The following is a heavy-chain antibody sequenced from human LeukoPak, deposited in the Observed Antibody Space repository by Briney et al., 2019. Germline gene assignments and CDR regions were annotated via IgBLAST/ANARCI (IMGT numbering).Heavy chain of an antibody. CDR3: AREGGYCSSTSCYGDAFDI. CDR1: GFMLSNYW. V-gene: IGHV3-7*01. J-gene: IGHJ3*02. Sequence: GGSLRLSCAASGFMLSNYWMSWVRQAPGKGLEWVANIKQDGSEKYYVDSVKGRFTISRDNAKNSLYLQMNSLRAEDTAVYYCAREGGYCSSTSCYGDAFDIWGQGTMVTVSS. D-gene: IGHD2-2*01. CDR2: IKQDGSEK.